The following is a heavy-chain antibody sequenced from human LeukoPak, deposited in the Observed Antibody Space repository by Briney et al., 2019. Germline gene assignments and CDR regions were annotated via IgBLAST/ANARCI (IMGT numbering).Heavy chain of an antibody. V-gene: IGHV1-24*01. CDR3: ATVGRRGGWYGASDY. Sequence: ASVKVSCKVSGYTLTELSMHWVRQAPGKGLEWMGGFDPEDGETIYAQKFQGRVTMTEDTSTDTAYMELSSLRSEDTAVYYCATVGRRGGWYGASDYWGQGTLVTVSS. D-gene: IGHD6-19*01. CDR2: FDPEDGET. CDR1: GYTLTELS. J-gene: IGHJ4*02.